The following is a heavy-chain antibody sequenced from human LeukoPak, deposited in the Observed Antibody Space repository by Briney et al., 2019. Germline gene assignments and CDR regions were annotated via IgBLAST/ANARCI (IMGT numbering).Heavy chain of an antibody. CDR1: VFTFSSFG. CDR3: VRGVGVSRFNYFDP. Sequence: GRSLTLSCAASVFTFSSFGMHWVRQAPGKGLEWVAVIWYDASDRYYADSVKGRFTISRDNSKNTLFLQMNSLRDDDTAVYYCVRGVGVSRFNYFDPWGQGTLVVVSS. CDR2: IWYDASDR. J-gene: IGHJ5*02. V-gene: IGHV3-33*01. D-gene: IGHD5-24*01.